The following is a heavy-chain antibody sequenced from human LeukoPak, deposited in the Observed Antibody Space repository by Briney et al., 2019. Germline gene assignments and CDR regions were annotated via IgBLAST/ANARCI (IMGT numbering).Heavy chain of an antibody. J-gene: IGHJ4*02. CDR2: ISSSSSYI. CDR3: ARDFHGGNGDY. V-gene: IGHV3-21*01. Sequence: PGGSLRLSCAASGFTFSSYSMIWVRQAPGKGLEWVSSISSSSSYIYYADSVKVRFTISRDNAKNSLYLQMNSLRAEDTAVYYCARDFHGGNGDYWGQGTLVTVSS. D-gene: IGHD4-23*01. CDR1: GFTFSSYS.